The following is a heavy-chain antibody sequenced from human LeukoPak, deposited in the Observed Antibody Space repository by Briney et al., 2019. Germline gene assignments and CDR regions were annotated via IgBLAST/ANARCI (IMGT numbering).Heavy chain of an antibody. CDR1: GFTFSDYY. J-gene: IGHJ4*02. D-gene: IGHD6-19*01. CDR3: ARVGRGWELDY. Sequence: GGSLRLSCAASGFTFSDYYMSWIRQAPGKGLECVSYISSGGSTIYYADSVKGRFTISRDNAKNSLYLQMNSLRAEDTAVYYRARVGRGWELDYWGQGTLVTVSS. V-gene: IGHV3-11*04. CDR2: ISSGGSTI.